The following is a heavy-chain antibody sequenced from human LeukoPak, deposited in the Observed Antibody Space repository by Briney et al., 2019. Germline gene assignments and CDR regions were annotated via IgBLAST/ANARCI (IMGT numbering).Heavy chain of an antibody. CDR2: IYYTGNT. J-gene: IGHJ5*02. CDR1: GASISSGLHY. D-gene: IGHD2-2*01. Sequence: PSETLSLTCTVSGASISSGLHYWAWIRQSPGKGLEWIGSIYYTGNTKYHPYLKSPFSISVDTSKNQFSLTLSSVTAADTAVYYCARNLTEDCSRNSCSAGWFDPWGQGILVTVSS. CDR3: ARNLTEDCSRNSCSAGWFDP. V-gene: IGHV4-39*01.